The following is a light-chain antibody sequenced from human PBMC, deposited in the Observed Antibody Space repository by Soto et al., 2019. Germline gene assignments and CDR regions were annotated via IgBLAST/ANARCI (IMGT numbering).Light chain of an antibody. J-gene: IGLJ1*01. CDR2: QDS. V-gene: IGLV3-1*01. CDR1: KLGDKY. CDR3: QAWDSSTYV. Sequence: YELTQPPSVSVSPGQTASITCSGDKLGDKYACWYQQKPGQSPVLVIYQDSKRPSGIPERFSGSNSGNTATLTISGTQAMDEADYYCQAWDSSTYVFGTGTKVTVL.